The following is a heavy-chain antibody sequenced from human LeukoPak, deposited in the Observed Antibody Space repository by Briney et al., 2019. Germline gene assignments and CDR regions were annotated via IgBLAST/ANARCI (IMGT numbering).Heavy chain of an antibody. D-gene: IGHD3-3*01. V-gene: IGHV3-7*01. Sequence: PGGSLRLSCGGSGFTFSSYWMSWVRQAPGKGVGWVANIKQDGSEKYYVDSVKGRFTISRDNAKNSLYLQMNSLRAEDTAVYYCARDLTALRFLEWLPLYGMDVWGQGTTVTVSS. J-gene: IGHJ6*02. CDR1: GFTFSSYW. CDR3: ARDLTALRFLEWLPLYGMDV. CDR2: IKQDGSEK.